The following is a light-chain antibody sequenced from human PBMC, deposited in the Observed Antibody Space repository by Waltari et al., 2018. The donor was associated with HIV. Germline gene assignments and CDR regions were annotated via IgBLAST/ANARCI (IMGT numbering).Light chain of an antibody. CDR2: QDN. J-gene: IGLJ2*01. Sequence: SYELTQPPSVSVSPGQTAIITCSGGGLGDKYTCWYQQKPGQSPVLVVYQDNKGPSGIPARFSCSNSGNTAILTLTGNQATDEADFDCEAWDNSTVVFGGGTKLTVL. CDR1: GLGDKY. CDR3: EAWDNSTVV. V-gene: IGLV3-1*01.